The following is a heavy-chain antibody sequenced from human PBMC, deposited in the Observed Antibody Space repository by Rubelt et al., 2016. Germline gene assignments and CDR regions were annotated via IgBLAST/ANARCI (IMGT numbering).Heavy chain of an antibody. Sequence: QVQLQESGPGLVKPSETLSLTCTVSGGSISNYYWSWIRQPPGKGLEWIGNIYYSGSTNYNPSLKSRVTISVDTSKNQFSLKLSSVTAADTAGYYCAREGMVRGELNFDYWGQGTLVTVSS. V-gene: IGHV4-59*01. CDR2: IYYSGST. CDR3: AREGMVRGELNFDY. J-gene: IGHJ4*02. D-gene: IGHD3-10*01. CDR1: GGSISNYY.